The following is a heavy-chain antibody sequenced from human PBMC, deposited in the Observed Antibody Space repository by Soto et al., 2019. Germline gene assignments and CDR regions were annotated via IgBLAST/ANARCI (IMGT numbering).Heavy chain of an antibody. J-gene: IGHJ6*03. D-gene: IGHD3-10*01. Sequence: QVQLVQSVAEVKKPGASVKVSCKASGYSFTSHGISWVRQARGQGLEWMGWISANSGDTNYAQKLQGRVTVTTDTSTSTAYRELRSLRSEDTAVYYCARMVRGFNIDYYHYIDAWCKGTTVTVSS. V-gene: IGHV1-18*01. CDR1: GYSFTSHG. CDR2: ISANSGDT. CDR3: ARMVRGFNIDYYHYIDA.